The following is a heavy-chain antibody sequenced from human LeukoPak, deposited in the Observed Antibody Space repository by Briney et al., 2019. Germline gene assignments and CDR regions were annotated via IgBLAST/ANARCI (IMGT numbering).Heavy chain of an antibody. CDR3: AAGEPYIY. J-gene: IGHJ4*02. D-gene: IGHD1-14*01. CDR2: IWYDGSNK. Sequence: GGSLRLSCAASGFTFTTYGMHWVRQAPGKGLEWVAIIWYDGSNKYYADSVKGRFTISRDSSKNTLYLQMNSLRAEDTAVYYCAAGEPYIYWGQGTLVTVSS. CDR1: GFTFTTYG. V-gene: IGHV3-33*01.